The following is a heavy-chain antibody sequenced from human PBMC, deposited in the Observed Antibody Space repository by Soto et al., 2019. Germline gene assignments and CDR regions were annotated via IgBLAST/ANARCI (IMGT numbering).Heavy chain of an antibody. Sequence: GGSLRLSCAASGFTFSSYWMSWVRQAPGKGLEWVANIKQDGSEKYYVDSVKGRFTISRDNAKNSLYLQMNSLRAEDTAVYYCARGRQWLVKDYYGMDVWGQGTTGTVSS. CDR1: GFTFSSYW. J-gene: IGHJ6*02. CDR3: ARGRQWLVKDYYGMDV. D-gene: IGHD6-19*01. CDR2: IKQDGSEK. V-gene: IGHV3-7*03.